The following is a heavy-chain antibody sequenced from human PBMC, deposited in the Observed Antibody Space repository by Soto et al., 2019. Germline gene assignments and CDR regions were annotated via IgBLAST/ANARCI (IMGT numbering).Heavy chain of an antibody. CDR2: LHHSGST. CDR1: GVSISSNDNY. D-gene: IGHD3-3*01. J-gene: IGHJ4*01. V-gene: IGHV4-39*01. Sequence: PSETLPLTCTVSGVSISSNDNYWGWVRQPPGKGLEWIGSLHHSGSTYYNPSLKSRVTISVNTSKNQFALRVISVTAADTDVYFCGSKPSNTKFAFWGHGTLVTGS. CDR3: GSKPSNTKFAF.